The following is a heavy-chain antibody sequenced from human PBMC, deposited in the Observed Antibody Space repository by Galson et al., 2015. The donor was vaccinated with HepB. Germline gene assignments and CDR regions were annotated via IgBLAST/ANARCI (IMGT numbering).Heavy chain of an antibody. Sequence: SWIRQHPGKGLEWIEYIYYSGSTYYNPSLKSRVTISVDTSKNQFSQKLSSVTAADTAVYYCARGDPFIVVVVAATTGLAFDIWGQGTMVTVSS. V-gene: IGHV4-31*02. CDR2: IYYSGST. J-gene: IGHJ3*02. D-gene: IGHD2-15*01. CDR3: ARGDPFIVVVVAATTGLAFDI.